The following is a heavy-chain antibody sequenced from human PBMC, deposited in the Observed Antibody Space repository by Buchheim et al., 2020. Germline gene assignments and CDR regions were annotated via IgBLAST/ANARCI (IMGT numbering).Heavy chain of an antibody. CDR3: ASYSTGDRFDP. V-gene: IGHV3-74*01. CDR2: INNDGSTI. Sequence: EVQLVESGRGLVQPGGSLRLSCAASGFTLSNYWMHWVRQAPGKGLVWVSHINNDGSTISYADSVKGRFTTSRDNARNTLYLQMNRLRVEDTAVYYCASYSTGDRFDPWGQGTL. J-gene: IGHJ5*02. CDR1: GFTLSNYW. D-gene: IGHD5-18*01.